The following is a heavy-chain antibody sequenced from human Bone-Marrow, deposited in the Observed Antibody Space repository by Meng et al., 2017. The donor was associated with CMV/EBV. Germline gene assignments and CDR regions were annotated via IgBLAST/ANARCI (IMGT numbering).Heavy chain of an antibody. CDR1: GYSFTSYW. Sequence: GGSLKISCKGSGYSFTSYWIGWVRQMPGKGLEWMGIIYPGDSDTRYSPSFQGQVTISADKSISTAYLQWSSLKASDTAMYYCARLNLVVTRAFDIWGERTIVAAS. D-gene: IGHD2-21*02. CDR3: ARLNLVVTRAFDI. CDR2: IYPGDSDT. V-gene: IGHV5-51*01. J-gene: IGHJ3*02.